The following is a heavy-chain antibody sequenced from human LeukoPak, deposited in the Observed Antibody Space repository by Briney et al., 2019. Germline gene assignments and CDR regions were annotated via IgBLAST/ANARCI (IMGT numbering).Heavy chain of an antibody. D-gene: IGHD3/OR15-3a*01. Sequence: GGSLRLSCAASGFSVSSSYMYWVRQAPGKGLEWVSGIGGSGGDTFYADSVRGRFTVSRDNSKNTLFLQIDSLRTEDTAVYYCVPLGGLGYYQYGMDVWGRGTTVTVSS. V-gene: IGHV3-53*01. CDR3: VPLGGLGYYQYGMDV. CDR2: IGGSGGDT. CDR1: GFSVSSSY. J-gene: IGHJ6*02.